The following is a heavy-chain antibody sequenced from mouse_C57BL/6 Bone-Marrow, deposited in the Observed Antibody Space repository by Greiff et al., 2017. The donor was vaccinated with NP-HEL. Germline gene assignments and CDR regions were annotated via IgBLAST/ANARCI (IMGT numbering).Heavy chain of an antibody. J-gene: IGHJ1*03. CDR3: TKIPFYYYGSSYLWYFDV. V-gene: IGHV5-9-1*02. CDR2: ISSGGDYI. D-gene: IGHD1-1*01. CDR1: GFTFSSYA. Sequence: EVQLVESGEGLVKPGGSLKLSCAASGFTFSSYAMSWVRQTPEKRLEWVAYISSGGDYIYYADTVKGRFTISRDNARNTLYLQMSSLKSEDTAMYYCTKIPFYYYGSSYLWYFDVWGTGTTVTVSS.